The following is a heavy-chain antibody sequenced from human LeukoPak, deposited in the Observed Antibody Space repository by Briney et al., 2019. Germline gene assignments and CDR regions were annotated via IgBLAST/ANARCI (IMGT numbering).Heavy chain of an antibody. Sequence: SSETLSLTCTVSGGSISSSSYYWGWIRQPPGKGLEWIGSIYYSGSTYYNLSLKSRVTISVDTSKNQFSLKLSSVTAADTAVYYCASSSEQLWFLHWGQGTLVTVSS. J-gene: IGHJ4*02. CDR1: GGSISSSSYY. CDR3: ASSSEQLWFLH. D-gene: IGHD5-18*01. CDR2: IYYSGST. V-gene: IGHV4-39*01.